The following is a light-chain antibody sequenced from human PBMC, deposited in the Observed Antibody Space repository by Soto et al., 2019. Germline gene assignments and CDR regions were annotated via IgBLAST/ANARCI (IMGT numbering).Light chain of an antibody. Sequence: QSVTISCTGTSIDIAPYNYVSWYQQHPGKAPKLIIYEVSYRPSGISNRFSGSKSGNTASLTISGLQAEDEADYYCSSYTSSTNYVFGTGTKVTVL. CDR3: SSYTSSTNYV. V-gene: IGLV2-14*01. J-gene: IGLJ1*01. CDR1: SIDIAPYNY. CDR2: EVS.